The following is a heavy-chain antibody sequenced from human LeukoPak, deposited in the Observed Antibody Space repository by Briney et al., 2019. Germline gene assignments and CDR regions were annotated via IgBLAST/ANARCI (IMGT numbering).Heavy chain of an antibody. CDR2: ISNTGSPM. CDR3: ARGQQPNFFLDY. Sequence: AGGSLRLSCAASGFTFSDYYMSWIRQAPGKGLEWVSHISNTGSPMYYADSVKGRFTISRDNSKNTLYLQMNSLRAEDTAVYYCARGQQPNFFLDYWGQGTLVTVSS. V-gene: IGHV3-11*04. D-gene: IGHD1-7*01. J-gene: IGHJ4*02. CDR1: GFTFSDYY.